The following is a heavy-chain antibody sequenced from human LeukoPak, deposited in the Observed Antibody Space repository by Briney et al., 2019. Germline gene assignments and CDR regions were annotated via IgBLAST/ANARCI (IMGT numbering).Heavy chain of an antibody. V-gene: IGHV3-30*04. Sequence: PGRSLRLSCAASGFTFSSYAMHWVRQAPGKGLEWVAVISYDGSNKYYADSVKGRFTISRDNSKNTLYLRMNSLRAEDTAVYYCAREASSSWKNDYWGQGTLVTVSS. CDR1: GFTFSSYA. CDR2: ISYDGSNK. D-gene: IGHD6-13*01. CDR3: AREASSSWKNDY. J-gene: IGHJ4*02.